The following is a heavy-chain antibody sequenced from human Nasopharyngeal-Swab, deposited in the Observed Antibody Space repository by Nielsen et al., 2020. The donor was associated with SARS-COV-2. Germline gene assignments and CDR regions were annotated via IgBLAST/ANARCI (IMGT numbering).Heavy chain of an antibody. CDR3: ARDSENDGWFPYS. V-gene: IGHV3-30-3*01. Sequence: GGSLRLSCAASGFIFRTSAMHWLRQAPGKGLEWVAMTSYDGSITYYTDSEKGRFTISRDNSKKTLSLQMNSLRIEDTAVYYCARDSENDGWFPYSWGQGTLVTVSS. D-gene: IGHD6-19*01. CDR2: TSYDGSIT. J-gene: IGHJ4*02. CDR1: GFIFRTSA.